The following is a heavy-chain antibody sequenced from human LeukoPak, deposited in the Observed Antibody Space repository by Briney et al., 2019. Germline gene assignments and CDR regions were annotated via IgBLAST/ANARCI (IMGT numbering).Heavy chain of an antibody. Sequence: GESLRLSCAAPGFTFSSYAMSWVRQAPGKGLEWVSAISGSGGSTYYADSVKGRFTISRDNSKNTLYLQMNSLRAEDTAVYYCAKGLAVLRGFDACDIWGQGTMVTVSS. CDR1: GFTFSSYA. CDR3: AKGLAVLRGFDACDI. D-gene: IGHD3-3*02. CDR2: ISGSGGST. V-gene: IGHV3-23*01. J-gene: IGHJ3*02.